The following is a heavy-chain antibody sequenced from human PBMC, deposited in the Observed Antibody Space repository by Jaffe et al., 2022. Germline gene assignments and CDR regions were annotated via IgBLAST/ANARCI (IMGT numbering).Heavy chain of an antibody. CDR3: ARDYLARGYSYGSNWFDP. CDR1: GGTFSSYA. V-gene: IGHV1-69*01. J-gene: IGHJ5*02. D-gene: IGHD5-18*01. CDR2: IIPIFGTA. Sequence: QVQLVQSGAEVKKPGSSVKVSCKASGGTFSSYAISWVRQAPGQGLEWMGGIIPIFGTANYAQKFQGRVTITADESTSTAYMELSSLRSEDTAVYYCARDYLARGYSYGSNWFDPWGQGTLVTVSS.